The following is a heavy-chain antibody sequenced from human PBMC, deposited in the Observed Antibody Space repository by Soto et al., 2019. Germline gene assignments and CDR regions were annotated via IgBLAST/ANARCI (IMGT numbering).Heavy chain of an antibody. Sequence: EVQLVESGGGLVQPGRSLRLSCVVSGLTFDEHAMHWVRQGPGKGLEWVSGIFWSGGSVGYADSVKGRFTVSRDKAKNSRYLQMDSLRAENTALYYFARDISPGGADVWGRGTTVTVSS. V-gene: IGHV3-9*01. CDR2: IFWSGGSV. D-gene: IGHD4-17*01. J-gene: IGHJ6*02. CDR3: ARDISPGGADV. CDR1: GLTFDEHA.